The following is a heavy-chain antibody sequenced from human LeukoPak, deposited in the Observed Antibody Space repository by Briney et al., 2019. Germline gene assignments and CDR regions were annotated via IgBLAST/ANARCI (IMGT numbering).Heavy chain of an antibody. D-gene: IGHD2-2*01. V-gene: IGHV1-2*04. CDR1: GYTFTGYY. J-gene: IGHJ6*02. Sequence: ASVKVSCKASGYTFTGYYMHWVRQAPGQGLEWMGRINPNSGGTNYAQKFQGWVTMTRDTSISTAYMELSRLRSDDTAVYYCARGEVVPAAMGFMDYYYYGTDVWGQGTTVTVSS. CDR3: ARGEVVPAAMGFMDYYYYGTDV. CDR2: INPNSGGT.